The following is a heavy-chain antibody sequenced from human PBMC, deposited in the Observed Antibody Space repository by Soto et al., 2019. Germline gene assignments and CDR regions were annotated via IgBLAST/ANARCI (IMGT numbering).Heavy chain of an antibody. V-gene: IGHV3-66*01. CDR1: GFTVSSTY. CDR2: IYVGGGT. J-gene: IGHJ4*02. D-gene: IGHD3-10*01. CDR3: TRGGNSGKSLAQSYFDD. Sequence: GGSLRLSCAASGFTVSSTYMSWVRQAPGKGLEWVSVIYVGGGTYFADAVKGRFTLSTDRSKNTLYLQMNSLRIEDTAVYYCTRGGNSGKSLAQSYFDDWGQGT.